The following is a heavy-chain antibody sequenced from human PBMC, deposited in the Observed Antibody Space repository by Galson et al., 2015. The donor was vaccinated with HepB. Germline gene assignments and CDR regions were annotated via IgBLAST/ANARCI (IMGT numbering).Heavy chain of an antibody. Sequence: SLRLSCAASGFTFSSYAMHWVRQAPGKGLEWVAVISYDGSNKYYADSVKGRFTISRDNSKNTLYLQMNSLRAEDTAVYYCARDSCSGGSCYLFDYWGQGALVTVSS. J-gene: IGHJ4*02. V-gene: IGHV3-30-3*01. CDR1: GFTFSSYA. CDR3: ARDSCSGGSCYLFDY. CDR2: ISYDGSNK. D-gene: IGHD2-15*01.